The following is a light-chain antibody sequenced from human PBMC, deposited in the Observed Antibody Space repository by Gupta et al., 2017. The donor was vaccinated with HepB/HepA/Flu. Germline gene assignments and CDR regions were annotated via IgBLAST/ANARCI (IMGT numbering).Light chain of an antibody. CDR2: GNS. Sequence: QPVLTQPPSVSGAPAQRVTTSSTGSSSNIGAGYDVHWYQQLPGTAPKLLISGNSNRPSGVPDRVSGSKSGTSASLSITGLQAEDEADYYCQSYDRSLSGRKVVFGGGTKLTVL. J-gene: IGLJ2*01. CDR3: QSYDRSLSGRKVV. V-gene: IGLV1-40*01. CDR1: SSNIGAGYD.